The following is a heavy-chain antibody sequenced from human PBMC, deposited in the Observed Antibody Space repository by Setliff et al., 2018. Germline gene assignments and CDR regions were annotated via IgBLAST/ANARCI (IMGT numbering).Heavy chain of an antibody. Sequence: ASVKVSCKASGYTFTGYSIHWVRQAPGQGLEWMGWITPNSGGTNYAQKFKGRVTMTRDTSITTVYMELRRLTSDDTAIYYCARVGVPSGYWYYLDYWGQGTQVTV. D-gene: IGHD3-22*01. CDR2: ITPNSGGT. V-gene: IGHV1-2*02. CDR3: ARVGVPSGYWYYLDY. J-gene: IGHJ4*02. CDR1: GYTFTGYS.